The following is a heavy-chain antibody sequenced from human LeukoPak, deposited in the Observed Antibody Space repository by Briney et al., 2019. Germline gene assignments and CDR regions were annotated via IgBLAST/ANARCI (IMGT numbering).Heavy chain of an antibody. CDR1: GFTFSSYA. D-gene: IGHD2-2*01. V-gene: IGHV3-23*01. J-gene: IGHJ4*02. Sequence: PGGSLRLSCAASGFTFSSYAMSWVRQAPGKGLEGVSAISGSGGSTYYADSVKGRFTISRDNSKNTLYLQMNSLRAEDTAVYYCAKDQGYCSSTSCYFDYWGQGTLVTVSS. CDR2: ISGSGGST. CDR3: AKDQGYCSSTSCYFDY.